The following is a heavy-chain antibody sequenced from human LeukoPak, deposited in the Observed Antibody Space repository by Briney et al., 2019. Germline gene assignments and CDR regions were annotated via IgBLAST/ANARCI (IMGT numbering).Heavy chain of an antibody. D-gene: IGHD3-22*01. V-gene: IGHV3-48*03. CDR2: ISSSGSTI. CDR3: ARANDRMLFDI. CDR1: GFTFSSYE. J-gene: IGHJ3*02. Sequence: GGSLRLSCAASGFTFSSYEMNWVRQAPGKGLEWVSYISSSGSTIYYADSVKGRFTISRDNAKNSLYLQMNSLRAEDTAVYYCARANDRMLFDIWGQGTMVTVSS.